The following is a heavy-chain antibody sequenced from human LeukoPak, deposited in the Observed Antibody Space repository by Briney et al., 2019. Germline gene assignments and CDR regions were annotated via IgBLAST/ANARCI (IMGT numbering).Heavy chain of an antibody. CDR3: VRDNYNGYPDY. CDR1: GFHLSSYG. Sequence: GRSLRLPCAASGFHLSSYGMQWVRQAPGKGLEWVAVIWNDGTKKYYEDSVKGRFTISRDDSKNMLHLQMNSLRAEDTAVYYCVRDNYNGYPDYWGQGTRVTVSS. D-gene: IGHD5-18*01. J-gene: IGHJ4*02. CDR2: IWNDGTKK. V-gene: IGHV3-33*01.